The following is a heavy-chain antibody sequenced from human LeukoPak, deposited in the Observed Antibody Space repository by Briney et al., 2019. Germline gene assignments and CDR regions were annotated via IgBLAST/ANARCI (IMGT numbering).Heavy chain of an antibody. J-gene: IGHJ3*02. V-gene: IGHV4-34*01. D-gene: IGHD5-18*01. CDR1: GGSFSGYY. CDR3: ARGWFGFWHNSYADDNAFDI. Sequence: SETLSLTCAVYGGSFSGYYWSWIRHVPGKGVECIGENNQSGRTNYNPSLKSRVTISVDASRNQISLKLSFVTATDTAVYYCARGWFGFWHNSYADDNAFDIWGQGTMVTVSS. CDR2: NNQSGRT.